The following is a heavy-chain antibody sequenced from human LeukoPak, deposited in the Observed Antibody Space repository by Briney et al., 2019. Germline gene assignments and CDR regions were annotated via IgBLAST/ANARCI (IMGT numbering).Heavy chain of an antibody. CDR2: VKQDGTEK. CDR1: GFTFRDYW. Sequence: GGSLRLSCEASGFTFRDYWMTWVRQAPGKGLEWVANVKQDGTEKFYVDSVKGRFTISRDNGKNSLYLQMNSLRVEDTAIYYCARAGGTSWADYWGQGTLVTVS. CDR3: ARAGGTSWADY. V-gene: IGHV3-7*01. D-gene: IGHD6-13*01. J-gene: IGHJ4*02.